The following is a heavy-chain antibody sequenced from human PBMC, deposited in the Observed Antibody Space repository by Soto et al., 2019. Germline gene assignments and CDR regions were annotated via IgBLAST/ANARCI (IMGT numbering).Heavy chain of an antibody. D-gene: IGHD2-21*01. Sequence: GASVKVSCKVSGYTLTELSMHWVRQAPGKGLEWMGYFDPEDGETTYAQKFQGRVTMTKDTSTDTAYMELSSLRSEDTAVYYCATGFCGGECFRFDYWGQGTLVTVS. CDR2: FDPEDGET. V-gene: IGHV1-24*01. CDR3: ATGFCGGECFRFDY. CDR1: GYTLTELS. J-gene: IGHJ4*02.